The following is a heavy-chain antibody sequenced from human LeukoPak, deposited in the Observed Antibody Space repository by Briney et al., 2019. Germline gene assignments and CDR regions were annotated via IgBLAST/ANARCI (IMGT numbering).Heavy chain of an antibody. CDR1: GGSISSYY. D-gene: IGHD3-10*01. V-gene: IGHV4-59*01. CDR3: ARARGVVGTTNYYYYYYMDV. Sequence: SETLSLTCTVSGGSISSYYWSWIRQPPGEGLEWIGYIYYSGSTNYNPSLKSRVTISVDTSKNQFSLKLSSVTAADTAVYYCARARGVVGTTNYYYYYYMDVWGKGTTVTVSS. J-gene: IGHJ6*03. CDR2: IYYSGST.